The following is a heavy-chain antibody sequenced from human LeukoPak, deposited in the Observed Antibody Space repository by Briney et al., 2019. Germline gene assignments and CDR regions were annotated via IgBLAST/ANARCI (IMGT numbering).Heavy chain of an antibody. CDR3: ARPTSYCSGGSCYHYDAFDI. V-gene: IGHV3-74*01. CDR2: INSDGSST. CDR1: GFTFSSYW. J-gene: IGHJ3*02. D-gene: IGHD2-15*01. Sequence: GGSLRLSCAACGFTFSSYWMHWVRQAPGKGLVWVSRINSDGSSTSYADSVKGRFTISRDNAKNTLYLQMNSLRAEDTAVYYCARPTSYCSGGSCYHYDAFDIWGQGTMVTVSS.